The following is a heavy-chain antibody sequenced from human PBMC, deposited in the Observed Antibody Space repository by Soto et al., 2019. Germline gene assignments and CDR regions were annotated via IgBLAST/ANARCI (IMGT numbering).Heavy chain of an antibody. J-gene: IGHJ6*02. Sequence: RGESLKISCKGSGYRFTSQWISWVRQVPGKGLEWVGRIDPSDSYTSYSPAFQGHVSISSDNSISTAYLQWSSLKASDTAKYYCARHGKSSVISKTYGMDVWGQGTTVTVSS. CDR3: ARHGKSSVISKTYGMDV. CDR1: GYRFTSQW. CDR2: IDPSDSYT. V-gene: IGHV5-10-1*01. D-gene: IGHD3-3*02.